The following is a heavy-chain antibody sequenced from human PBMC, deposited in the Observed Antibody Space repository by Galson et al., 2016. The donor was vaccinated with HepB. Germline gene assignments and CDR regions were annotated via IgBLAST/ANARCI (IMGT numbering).Heavy chain of an antibody. CDR1: GFTFNAHW. CDR2: IRGDGIVS. Sequence: SLRLSCAASGFTFNAHWMNWVRQAPGKGLEWVANIRGDGIVSYYAESVRGRVTISRDNAKNSLYLQMNGLRVDETAVYYCWREMTGSYFDWGQGTVVTVTS. V-gene: IGHV3-7*01. CDR3: WREMTGSYFD. D-gene: IGHD3-10*01. J-gene: IGHJ4*02.